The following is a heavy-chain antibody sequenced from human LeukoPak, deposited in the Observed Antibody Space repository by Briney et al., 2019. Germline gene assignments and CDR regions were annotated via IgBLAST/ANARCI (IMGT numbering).Heavy chain of an antibody. D-gene: IGHD4-17*01. CDR3: AKTTVTTGVDP. CDR1: GGSFSGYY. J-gene: IGHJ5*02. Sequence: SETLSLTCAVYGGSFSGYYWSWIRQPPGEGLEWIGEINHSGSTNYNPSLKSRVTISVDTSKNQFSLKLSSVTAADTAVYYCAKTTVTTGVDPWGQGTLVTVSS. V-gene: IGHV4-34*01. CDR2: INHSGST.